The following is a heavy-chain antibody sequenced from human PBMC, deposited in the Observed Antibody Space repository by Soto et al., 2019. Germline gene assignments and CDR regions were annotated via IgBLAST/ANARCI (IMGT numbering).Heavy chain of an antibody. D-gene: IGHD2-15*01. CDR3: VREPRYCRGGSCSIMGDAFDI. J-gene: IGHJ3*02. Sequence: EVQLVESGGGLVQPGGSLRLSCVASGFTVTDIYMNWVRQAPGKGLEWVSVIYNEFTDYADSVRGRFSISTDSSKNARYLQMNSLRDEDSSVYYCVREPRYCRGGSCSIMGDAFDIWGQGTMVTVSS. CDR2: IYNEFT. V-gene: IGHV3-66*01. CDR1: GFTVTDIY.